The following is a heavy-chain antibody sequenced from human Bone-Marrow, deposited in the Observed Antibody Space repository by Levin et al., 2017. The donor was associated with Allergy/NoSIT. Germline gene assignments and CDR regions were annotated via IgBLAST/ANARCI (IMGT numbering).Heavy chain of an antibody. V-gene: IGHV4-61*01. CDR2: SYYSGKT. Sequence: SETLSLTCAVSGGPISGGSYQWTWIRQPPGKGLEYIGYSYYSGKTNYNPSLQSRVAISVDTSKNQFSLILSSVTAADTALYYCARFRLGAAATLFDSWGQGTLVTVSS. J-gene: IGHJ4*02. CDR3: ARFRLGAAATLFDS. D-gene: IGHD6-13*01. CDR1: GGPISGGSYQ.